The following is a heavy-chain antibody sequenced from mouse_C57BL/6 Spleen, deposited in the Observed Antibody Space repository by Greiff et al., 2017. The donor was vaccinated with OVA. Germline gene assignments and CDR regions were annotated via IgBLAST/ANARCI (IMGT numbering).Heavy chain of an antibody. D-gene: IGHD2-4*01. V-gene: IGHV1-69*01. CDR3: ARHYDYYWYFDV. CDR1: GYTFTSYW. Sequence: VQLQQPGAELVMPGASVKLSCKASGYTFTSYWMHWVKQRPGQGLEWIGEIDPSDSYTNYNQKFKGKSTLTVDKSSSPAYMQLSSLTSEDSAVYYCARHYDYYWYFDVWGTGTTVTVSS. CDR2: IDPSDSYT. J-gene: IGHJ1*03.